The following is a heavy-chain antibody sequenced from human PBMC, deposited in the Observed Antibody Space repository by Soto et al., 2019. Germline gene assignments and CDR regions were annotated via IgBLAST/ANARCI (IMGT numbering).Heavy chain of an antibody. CDR2: ISSNSAYI. CDR1: GFTFRSFT. V-gene: IGHV3-21*01. Sequence: GGSLRLSCAGSGFTFRSFTMNWVRQAPGKGLEWVSTISSNSAYIYYTDALRGRFTISRDNAKNSLHLQRNSLRAEDTAVYYCTRDASRDSSARGWFDPWGPGTLVTVSS. CDR3: TRDASRDSSARGWFDP. D-gene: IGHD6-13*01. J-gene: IGHJ5*02.